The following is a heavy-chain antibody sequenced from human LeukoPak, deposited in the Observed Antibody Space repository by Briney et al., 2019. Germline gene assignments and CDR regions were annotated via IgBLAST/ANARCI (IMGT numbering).Heavy chain of an antibody. CDR2: ISGSGSST. D-gene: IGHD3-10*01. V-gene: IGHV3-23*01. J-gene: IGHJ3*02. CDR1: GFTFSNYA. Sequence: GGSQRLSCAASGFTFSNYAMSWVRQAPGKGLEWVSFISGSGSSTNYADSVKGRFTISRDNSKNTLFLQMNSLRAEDTAVYYCARDAFGARGIGGGLDIWGQGTMVGVSS. CDR3: ARDAFGARGIGGGLDI.